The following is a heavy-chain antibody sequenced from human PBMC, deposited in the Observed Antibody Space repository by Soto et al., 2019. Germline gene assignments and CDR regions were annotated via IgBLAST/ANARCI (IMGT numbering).Heavy chain of an antibody. D-gene: IGHD1-26*01. CDR2: INHSGST. CDR1: GGSFSGYY. J-gene: IGHJ6*02. CDR3: ASWEWELVNVDYYCYGMDV. Sequence: SETLSLTCAVYGGSFSGYYWSWIRQPPGKGLEWIGEINHSGSTNYNPSLKSRVTISVDTSKNQSSLKLSSVTAADTAVYYCASWEWELVNVDYYCYGMDVWGQGTTVTVSS. V-gene: IGHV4-34*01.